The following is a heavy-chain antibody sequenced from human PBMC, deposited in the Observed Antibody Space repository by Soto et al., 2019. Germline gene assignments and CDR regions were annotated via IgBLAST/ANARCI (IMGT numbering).Heavy chain of an antibody. CDR1: GDSVSSNSAA. D-gene: IGHD1-7*01. CDR3: AGTTSHQWYYMDV. J-gene: IGHJ6*03. V-gene: IGHV6-1*01. CDR2: TYYRSRWYN. Sequence: QVQLQESGPGLVKPSQTLSLTCAISGDSVSSNSAAWYWIRLSPSRGLEWLARTYYRSRWYNDYAVAVRSRITVNPDTSKNQFSLQLTSVPPEDTAVYYCAGTTSHQWYYMDVWGKGTTVTVSS.